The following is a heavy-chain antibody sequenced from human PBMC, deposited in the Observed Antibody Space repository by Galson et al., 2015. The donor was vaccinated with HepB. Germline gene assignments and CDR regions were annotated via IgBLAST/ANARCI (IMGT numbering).Heavy chain of an antibody. CDR1: GFTFSSYG. J-gene: IGHJ4*02. V-gene: IGHV3-30*18. CDR3: AKDEMATITG. Sequence: SLRLSCAASGFTFSSYGMHWVRQAPGKGLEWVAVISYDGSNKYYADSVKGRFTISRDNSKNTLYLQMNSLRAEDTAVYYCAKDEMATITGWGQGTLVTVSS. CDR2: ISYDGSNK. D-gene: IGHD5-24*01.